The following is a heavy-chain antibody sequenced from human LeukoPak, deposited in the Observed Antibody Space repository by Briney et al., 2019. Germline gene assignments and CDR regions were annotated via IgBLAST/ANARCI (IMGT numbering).Heavy chain of an antibody. Sequence: PSETLSLTCIVSGDSTSSVYWNWIRQSAGKGLEWIGRFYNSGNIKYNPSLKSRVTMSVDTSQKQFSLKLSSVTAADTAVYYCARDNPVDYYNNYGMDVWGQGITVTVSS. J-gene: IGHJ6*02. V-gene: IGHV4-4*07. CDR2: FYNSGNI. CDR3: ARDNPVDYYNNYGMDV. CDR1: GDSTSSVY.